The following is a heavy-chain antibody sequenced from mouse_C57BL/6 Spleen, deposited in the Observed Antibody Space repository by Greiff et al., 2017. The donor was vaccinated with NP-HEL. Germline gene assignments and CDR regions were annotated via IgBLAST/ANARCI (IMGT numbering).Heavy chain of an antibody. V-gene: IGHV1-20*01. D-gene: IGHD1-1*01. CDR1: GYSFTGYF. CDR3: AREGYYGSPNFDY. CDR2: INPYNGDT. J-gene: IGHJ2*01. Sequence: VQLQQSGPELVKPGDSVKISCKASGYSFTGYFMNWVMQSHGKSLEWIGRINPYNGDTFYNQKFKGKATLTVDKSSSTAHMELRSLTSEDSAVYYCAREGYYGSPNFDYWGQGTTLTVSS.